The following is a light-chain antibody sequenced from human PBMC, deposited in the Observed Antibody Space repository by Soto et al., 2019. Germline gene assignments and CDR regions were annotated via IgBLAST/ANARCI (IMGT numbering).Light chain of an antibody. CDR2: DAS. V-gene: IGKV1-5*01. CDR3: LPYDDYWT. Sequence: DIQMTQSPATLSASEGDRVTITCRASRSISSSLAWYQQKPGEAPKLLIYDASSLQGVVPSRFSGSGSETDFTLTISSLQPADFATYYCLPYDDYWTFGRGTEVVIK. CDR1: RSISSS. J-gene: IGKJ1*01.